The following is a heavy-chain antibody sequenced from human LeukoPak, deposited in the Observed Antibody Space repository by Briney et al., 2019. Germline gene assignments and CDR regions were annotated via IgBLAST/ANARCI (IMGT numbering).Heavy chain of an antibody. D-gene: IGHD6-6*01. Sequence: GESLKISCKGSGYSFTTYWIAWVRQMPGKGLEWMGIIYPGDSDTRYSPSFQGHVTISADMSISTAYLQWSSLKASDTAMYYCAVLDSIAARPGAFDIWGQGTMVTVSS. CDR3: AVLDSIAARPGAFDI. V-gene: IGHV5-51*01. CDR2: IYPGDSDT. J-gene: IGHJ3*02. CDR1: GYSFTTYW.